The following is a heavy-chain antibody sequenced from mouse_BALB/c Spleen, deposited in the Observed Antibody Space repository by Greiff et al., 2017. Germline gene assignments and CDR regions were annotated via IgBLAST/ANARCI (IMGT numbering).Heavy chain of an antibody. CDR1: GFTFSSYA. CDR3: ARDRYDAMDY. J-gene: IGHJ4*01. CDR2: ISSGGSYT. V-gene: IGHV5-9-4*01. Sequence: EVKLMESGGGLVKPGGSLKLSCAASGFTFSSYAMSWVRQSPEKRLEWVAEISSGGSYTYYPDTVTGRFTISRDNAKNTLYLEMSSLRSEDTAMYYCARDRYDAMDYWGQGTSVTVSS.